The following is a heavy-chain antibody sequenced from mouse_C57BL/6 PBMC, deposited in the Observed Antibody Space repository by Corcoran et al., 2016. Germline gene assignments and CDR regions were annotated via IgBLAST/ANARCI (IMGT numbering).Heavy chain of an antibody. CDR3: ARRHYSNYDYWYFDV. CDR2: INPNNGGT. CDR1: GYTFTDYN. V-gene: IGHV1-18*01. D-gene: IGHD2-5*01. J-gene: IGHJ1*03. Sequence: EVQLQQSGPELVKPGASVKIPCKASGYTFTDYNMDWVKQSHGKSLEWIGDINPNNGGTIYNQKFKGKATLTVDKSSSTAYMELRSLTSEDTAVYYCARRHYSNYDYWYFDVWGTGTTVTVSS.